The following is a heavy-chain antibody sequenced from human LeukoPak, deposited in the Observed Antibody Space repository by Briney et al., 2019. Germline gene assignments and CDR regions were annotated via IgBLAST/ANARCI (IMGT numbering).Heavy chain of an antibody. Sequence: GGSLRLSCAASGFTFSSYAMSWVRQAPGKGLEWVSGISGGGGSTYYADSVKGRFTISRDNSKNTLYLQMNSLRAEDTAVYYCAKDGPNVYRSSTSCRKPYYYYYGMDVWGQGTTVTVSS. CDR2: ISGGGGST. D-gene: IGHD2-2*01. CDR1: GFTFSSYA. CDR3: AKDGPNVYRSSTSCRKPYYYYYGMDV. J-gene: IGHJ6*02. V-gene: IGHV3-23*01.